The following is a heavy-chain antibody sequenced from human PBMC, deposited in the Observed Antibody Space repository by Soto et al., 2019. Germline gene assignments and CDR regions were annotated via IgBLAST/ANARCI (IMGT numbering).Heavy chain of an antibody. V-gene: IGHV1-18*01. CDR3: ARAHYDYGDYYFDY. CDR2: ISAYNGNT. Sequence: QVQLVQSGAEVKKPGASVKVSCKASGYTFTSYGISWVRQATGQVLEWMGLISAYNGNTNYAQKLQGRVTMTTDTSTSTAYMELRSMRSDDTAVYYLARAHYDYGDYYFDYWGQGTLVTVSS. CDR1: GYTFTSYG. J-gene: IGHJ4*02. D-gene: IGHD4-17*01.